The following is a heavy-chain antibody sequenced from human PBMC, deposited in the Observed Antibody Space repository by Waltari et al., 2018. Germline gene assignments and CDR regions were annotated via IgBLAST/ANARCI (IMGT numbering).Heavy chain of an antibody. J-gene: IGHJ3*02. Sequence: QVQLQESGPGLVKPSATLSLTCTVSGGSISRYYWSWIRQPPGKGLEWIGYIYYSGSTNYNPSLKSRVTIAVDTSKNQFSLKLSSVTAADTAVYYCARGRSDAFDIWGQGTMVTVSS. CDR2: IYYSGST. CDR3: ARGRSDAFDI. V-gene: IGHV4-59*01. CDR1: GGSISRYY.